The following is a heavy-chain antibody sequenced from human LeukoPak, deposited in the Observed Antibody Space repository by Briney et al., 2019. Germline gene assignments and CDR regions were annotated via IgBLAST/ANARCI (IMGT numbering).Heavy chain of an antibody. D-gene: IGHD2-15*01. CDR2: ISNNGGYT. V-gene: IGHV3-23*01. CDR1: GFTFSSSA. CDR3: AKQLGYCSDGSCYFPY. Sequence: PGGFLRLSCAASGFTFSSSAMSGVRQAPGKGLEWVSAISNNGGYTYYADSVQGRFTISRDNSKSTLCLQMNSLRAEDTAVYYCAKQLGYCSDGSCYFPYWGQGTLVTVSS. J-gene: IGHJ4*02.